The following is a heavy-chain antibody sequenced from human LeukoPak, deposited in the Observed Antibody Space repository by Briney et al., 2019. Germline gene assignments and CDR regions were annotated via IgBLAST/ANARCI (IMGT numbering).Heavy chain of an antibody. V-gene: IGHV4-39*07. CDR2: IYYSGST. J-gene: IGHJ6*03. CDR1: GGSISSSSYY. CDR3: ARDRVLWYYYYYVDV. Sequence: SETLSLTCTVSGGSISSSSYYWGWIRQPPGKGLEWIGSIYYSGSTYYNPSLKSRVTISVDTSKNRFSLKLSSVTAADTAVYYCARDRVLWYYYYYVDVWGKGTTVTVSS.